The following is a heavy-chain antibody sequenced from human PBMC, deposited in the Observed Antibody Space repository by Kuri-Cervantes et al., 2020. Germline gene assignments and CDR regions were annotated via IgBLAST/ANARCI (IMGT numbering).Heavy chain of an antibody. V-gene: IGHV1-2*02. CDR1: GYTFTGYY. Sequence: ASVKVSCKASGYTFTGYYMHWVRQAPGQGLEWMGWINPNSGGTNYAQKFQGRVAMTRDTSISTAYMELSRLRSDDTAVYYCARKAVAGLGANWFDPWGQGTLVTVSS. J-gene: IGHJ5*02. D-gene: IGHD6-19*01. CDR2: INPNSGGT. CDR3: ARKAVAGLGANWFDP.